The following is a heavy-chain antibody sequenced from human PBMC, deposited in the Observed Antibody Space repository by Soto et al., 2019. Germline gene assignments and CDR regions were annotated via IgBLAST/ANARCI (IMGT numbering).Heavy chain of an antibody. CDR2: IYYSGST. D-gene: IGHD2-2*01. CDR1: GGSISSGGYY. J-gene: IGHJ5*02. Sequence: SETLSLTCTVSGGSISSGGYYWSWTRQHPGKGLEWIGYIYYSGSTYYNPSLKSRVTISVDTSKNQFSLKLSSVTAADTAVYYCARDHFYCSSTSCPDHNWFDPWGQGTLVTVSS. CDR3: ARDHFYCSSTSCPDHNWFDP. V-gene: IGHV4-31*03.